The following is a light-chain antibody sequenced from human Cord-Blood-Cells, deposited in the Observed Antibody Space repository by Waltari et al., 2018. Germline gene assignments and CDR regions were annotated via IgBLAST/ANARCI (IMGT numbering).Light chain of an antibody. CDR1: QSLVHSDGNTY. V-gene: IGKV2-30*02. Sequence: DAVMTQSPLSLPVTLGQPASISCRSSQSLVHSDGNTYLNWFQQKPGQSPRRLFYKVSNRDSGVPDRFSGSGSGTDFTLKISRVEAEDVGVYYCMQGTHWPPTFGQGTKVQIK. CDR2: KVS. CDR3: MQGTHWPPT. J-gene: IGKJ1*01.